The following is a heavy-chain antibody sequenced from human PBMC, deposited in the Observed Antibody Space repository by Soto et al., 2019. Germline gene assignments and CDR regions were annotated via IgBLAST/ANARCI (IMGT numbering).Heavy chain of an antibody. CDR1: GGSLTRYY. V-gene: IGHV4-59*08. J-gene: IGHJ4*02. CDR3: ARRIVSTETFDN. CDR2: VYYTGIA. Sequence: SETLSLTCTVSGGSLTRYYWRWILQPPGKGLEWIGFVYYTGIARYNPSLKSRVTISVDTSKNQFSLKLTSVTAADTAIYYCARRIVSTETFDNWGQGTLVTV. D-gene: IGHD5-12*01.